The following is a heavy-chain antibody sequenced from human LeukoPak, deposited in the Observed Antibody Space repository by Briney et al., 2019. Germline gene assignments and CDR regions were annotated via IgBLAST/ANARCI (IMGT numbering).Heavy chain of an antibody. Sequence: SQTLSLTCAVSGGSISSGGYYWSWIRQPPGKGLEWIGEINHSGSTNYNPSLKSRVTISVDTSKNQFSLKLSSVTAADTAVYYCARGADYDSSGYYLGIDYWGQGTLVTVSS. J-gene: IGHJ4*02. CDR2: INHSGST. CDR1: GGSISSGGYY. D-gene: IGHD3-22*01. V-gene: IGHV4-30-2*01. CDR3: ARGADYDSSGYYLGIDY.